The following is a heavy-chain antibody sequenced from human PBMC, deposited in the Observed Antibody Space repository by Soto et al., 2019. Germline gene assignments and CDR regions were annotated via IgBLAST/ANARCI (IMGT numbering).Heavy chain of an antibody. D-gene: IGHD2-15*01. CDR1: GDSISSNNW. CDR3: ARRDCSGGSCYSARYFEY. V-gene: IGHV4-4*02. CDR2: IYHSGST. J-gene: IGHJ4*02. Sequence: ASETLSLTCDVSGDSISSNNWWSWVRQTPGKGLEWIGEIYHSGSTNYNPSLKSRVTISVDKSKNQFSLKLNSVAAADTAVYYCARRDCSGGSCYSARYFEYWGQGTLVTVSS.